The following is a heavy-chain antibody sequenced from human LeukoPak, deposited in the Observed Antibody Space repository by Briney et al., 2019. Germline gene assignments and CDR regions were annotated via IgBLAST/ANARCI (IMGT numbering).Heavy chain of an antibody. CDR3: ARRSAAAPDY. D-gene: IGHD6-25*01. V-gene: IGHV5-51*01. Sequence: KPGESLKISCKGSGSIFTNYWIGWVRQLPGKGLEWMGIIYPGDSDTRYSPSFQGQVIISADKSISTAYLQWSSLKASDTAMYYCARRSAAAPDYWGQGTLVTVSS. J-gene: IGHJ4*02. CDR1: GSIFTNYW. CDR2: IYPGDSDT.